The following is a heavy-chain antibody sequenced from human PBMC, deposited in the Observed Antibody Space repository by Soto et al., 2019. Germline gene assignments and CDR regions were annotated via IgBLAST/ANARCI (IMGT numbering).Heavy chain of an antibody. CDR1: GYDFTTYG. CDR2: ISAHNGNT. D-gene: IGHD3-10*01. V-gene: IGHV1-18*01. CDR3: ARGRYGAS. Sequence: QVHLVQSGAEVKKPGASVKVSGKGSGYDFTTYGITWVRQAPGQGLEWMAWISAHNGNTDYAQKLQGRVTVTRDTSTTTAYMELRSLRSDDTAVYYCARGRYGASWGPGALVTVTA. J-gene: IGHJ5*02.